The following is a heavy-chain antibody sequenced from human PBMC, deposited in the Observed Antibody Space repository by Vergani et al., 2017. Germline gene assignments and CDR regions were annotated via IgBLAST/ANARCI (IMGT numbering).Heavy chain of an antibody. D-gene: IGHD2-15*01. CDR1: GGTFSSYA. J-gene: IGHJ4*02. Sequence: VKLLQSGAELKKPGSSVKVSCKASGGTFSSYAISWVRQAPGQGLEWMGRIIPILGIANYAQKFQGRVTITADKSTSTAYMELSSLRSEDTAVYYCARDEPYCSGGSCYCYWGQGTLVTVSS. V-gene: IGHV1-69*04. CDR3: ARDEPYCSGGSCYCY. CDR2: IIPILGIA.